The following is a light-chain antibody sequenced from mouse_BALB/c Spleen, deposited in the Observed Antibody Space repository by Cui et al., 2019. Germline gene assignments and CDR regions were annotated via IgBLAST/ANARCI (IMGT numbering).Light chain of an antibody. V-gene: IGKV8-21*01. CDR1: QSLLHSRTRKNY. CDR3: KQSYNLFT. CDR2: WAY. Sequence: DIVMSQSPSSLAVSAGDKVTMSCKSSQSLLHSRTRKNYLAWYQQKPWQSPKLLIYWAYTRESGVPGRFTGSGSGTDFTLTISSVQAEDLAVYYCKQSYNLFTFGGGTKLEIK. J-gene: IGKJ2*01.